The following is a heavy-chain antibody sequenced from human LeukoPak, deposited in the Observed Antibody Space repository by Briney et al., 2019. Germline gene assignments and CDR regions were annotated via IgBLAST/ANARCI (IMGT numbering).Heavy chain of an antibody. CDR3: ASVLHYLSWFDS. D-gene: IGHD1-26*01. CDR1: GYTLTELS. J-gene: IGHJ5*01. CDR2: FDPEDGET. V-gene: IGHV1-24*01. Sequence: ASVKVSCKVSGYTLTELSMHWVRQAPGKGLEWMGGFDPEDGETIYAQIFQGRVTMTEDTSTDTAYMELHSLRSEATAVYYCASVLHYLSWFDSWGQGTLVTVSS.